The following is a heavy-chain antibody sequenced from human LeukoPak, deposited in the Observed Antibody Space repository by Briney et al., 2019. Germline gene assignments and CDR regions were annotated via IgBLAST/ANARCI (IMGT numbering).Heavy chain of an antibody. D-gene: IGHD6-19*01. CDR1: GFTFSDYY. V-gene: IGHV3-11*04. CDR2: IRSSGTTI. Sequence: PGGSLRLSCVASGFTFSDYYMSWIRQAPGKGLEWVSYIRSSGTTIHYADSVKGRFTISRDNAKNSLYLQMNSLRAEDTAVYYYARDRGAVTDVFDYWGQGTLVTVSS. CDR3: ARDRGAVTDVFDY. J-gene: IGHJ4*02.